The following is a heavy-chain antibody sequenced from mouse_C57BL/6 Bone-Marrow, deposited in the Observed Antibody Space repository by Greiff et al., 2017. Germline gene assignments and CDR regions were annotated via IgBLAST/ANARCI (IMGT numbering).Heavy chain of an antibody. CDR2: IDPSDSYT. CDR1: GYTFTSYW. D-gene: IGHD2-4*01. Sequence: QVQLQQPGAELVKPGASVKLSCKASGYTFTSYWMQWVKQRPGQGLEWIGEIDPSDSYTNYNQKFKGKATLTVDTSSSTAYRQRSSLTSEDSAVYDCARLDDYDVENWDWYFDVWGTGTTVTVSS. CDR3: ARLDDYDVENWDWYFDV. V-gene: IGHV1-50*01. J-gene: IGHJ1*03.